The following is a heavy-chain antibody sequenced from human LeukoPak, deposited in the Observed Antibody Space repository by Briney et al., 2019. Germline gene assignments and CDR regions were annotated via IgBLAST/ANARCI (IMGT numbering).Heavy chain of an antibody. J-gene: IGHJ4*02. Sequence: GGSLRLSCAASGFTFSSYSMNWVRQAPGKGLEWVSYISSSSSTIYYADSVKGRFTISRDNAKNSLYLQMNSLRAEDTALYYCARDEATVTTNFDYWGQGTLVTVSS. D-gene: IGHD4-17*01. CDR1: GFTFSSYS. CDR3: ARDEATVTTNFDY. CDR2: ISSSSSTI. V-gene: IGHV3-48*01.